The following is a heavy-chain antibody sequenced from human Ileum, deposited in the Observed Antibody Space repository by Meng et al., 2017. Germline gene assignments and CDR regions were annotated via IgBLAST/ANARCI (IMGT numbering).Heavy chain of an antibody. D-gene: IGHD1-26*01. CDR3: ARDKGGATGVFDY. CDR2: IYTSGST. CDR1: GGSISSGSYY. Sequence: VQLQESGPGLVKPSQTLSLTCTVSGGSISSGSYYWSWIRQPAGKGLEWIGRIYTSGSTNYNPSLKNRVTISVDTSKNQFSLKLSSVTAADTAVYYCARDKGGATGVFDYWGQGTLVTVSS. J-gene: IGHJ4*02. V-gene: IGHV4-61*02.